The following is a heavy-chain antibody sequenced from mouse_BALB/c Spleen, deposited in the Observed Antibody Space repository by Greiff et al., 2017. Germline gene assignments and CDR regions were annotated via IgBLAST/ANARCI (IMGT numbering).Heavy chain of an antibody. J-gene: IGHJ4*01. Sequence: VQLHQSGAELVRPGSSVTISCKASGYAFSSYWMNWVKQRPGQGLEWIGQIYPGDGDTNYNGKFKGKATLTADKSSSTAYMQLSSLTSEDSAVYFCARSITTGYYYAMDYWGQGTSVTVSS. CDR2: IYPGDGDT. CDR3: ARSITTGYYYAMDY. V-gene: IGHV1-80*01. CDR1: GYAFSSYW. D-gene: IGHD2-4*01.